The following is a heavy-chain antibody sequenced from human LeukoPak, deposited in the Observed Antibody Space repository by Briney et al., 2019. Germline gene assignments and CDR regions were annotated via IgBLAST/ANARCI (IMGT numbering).Heavy chain of an antibody. CDR2: IIPIFGTA. CDR3: ASPAPAPRPRYSGSYYAFDI. V-gene: IGHV1-69*05. Sequence: ASVKVSCKASGGTFGSYAISWVRQAPGQGLEWMGGIIPIFGTANYAQKFQGRVTITTDESTSTAYMELSSLRSEDTAVYYCASPAPAPRPRYSGSYYAFDIWGQGTMVTVSS. J-gene: IGHJ3*02. D-gene: IGHD1-26*01. CDR1: GGTFGSYA.